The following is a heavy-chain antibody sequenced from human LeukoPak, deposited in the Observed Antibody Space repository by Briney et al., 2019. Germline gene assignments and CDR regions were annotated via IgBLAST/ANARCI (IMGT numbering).Heavy chain of an antibody. J-gene: IGHJ5*02. CDR3: AKSLTASVDCFDH. D-gene: IGHD5-12*01. Sequence: GGSLRLSCAASGFSISSHSMNWVRQAPGKGLEWVSSISSNSRFIYYPDSLEGRFTVSRDNAKNSLFLQMNGLRAEDTAVYYCAKSLTASVDCFDHWGQGTLVTVSS. CDR1: GFSISSHS. V-gene: IGHV3-21*01. CDR2: ISSNSRFI.